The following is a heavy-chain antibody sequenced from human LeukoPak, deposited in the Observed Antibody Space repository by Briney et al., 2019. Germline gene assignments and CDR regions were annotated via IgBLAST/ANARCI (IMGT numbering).Heavy chain of an antibody. V-gene: IGHV3-7*01. CDR1: GFTFSSYW. Sequence: PGGSLRLSCAASGFTFSSYWMSWVRQAPGKGLEWVANIKRDGSEKYYVDSVKGRFTISRDNAKDSLYLQMNSLRAEDTAVHYCATYYDFWSGYYGRFHYFDYWGQGTLVAVSS. CDR2: IKRDGSEK. J-gene: IGHJ4*02. CDR3: ATYYDFWSGYYGRFHYFDY. D-gene: IGHD3-3*01.